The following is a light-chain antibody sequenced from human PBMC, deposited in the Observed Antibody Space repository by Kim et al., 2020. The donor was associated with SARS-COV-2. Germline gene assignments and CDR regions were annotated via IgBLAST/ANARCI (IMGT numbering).Light chain of an antibody. J-gene: IGKJ2*01. V-gene: IGKV3-20*01. CDR2: GAS. CDR1: QSVTNSH. Sequence: LSPGERAPLSCRASQSVTNSHLAWYQQKPGQAPRLLIYGASRRATGIPDRFSGSGSGTDFTLTISRLEPEDFAVFYCQQYGSSRRSFGQGTKLEI. CDR3: QQYGSSRRS.